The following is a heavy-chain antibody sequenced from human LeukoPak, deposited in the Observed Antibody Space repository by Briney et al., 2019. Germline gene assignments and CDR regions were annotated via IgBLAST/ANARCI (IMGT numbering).Heavy chain of an antibody. CDR2: ISYDGSNK. V-gene: IGHV3-30-3*01. CDR1: GFTFSSYA. Sequence: PGRSLRLSCAASGFTFSSYAMHWVRQAPGKGLEWVAVISYDGSNKYYADSVKGRFTISRDNSKNTLYLQMNSLRAEDTAVYYCARDMIPLYDSSGYFGEYFDYWGQGTLVTVSS. CDR3: ARDMIPLYDSSGYFGEYFDY. D-gene: IGHD3-22*01. J-gene: IGHJ4*02.